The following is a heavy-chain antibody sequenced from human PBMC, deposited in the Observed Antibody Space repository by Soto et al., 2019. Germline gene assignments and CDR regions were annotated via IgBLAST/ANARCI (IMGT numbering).Heavy chain of an antibody. J-gene: IGHJ4*02. D-gene: IGHD3-10*01. V-gene: IGHV3-23*01. Sequence: GGSLRLSCAASGFTFSSYAMSWVRQAPGKGLEWVSAISGSGGSTYYADSVKGRFTISRDNSKNTLYLQMNSLRAEDTAVYYWAKAPGTMVRGVIIPFFDYWGQGTLVTVSS. CDR1: GFTFSSYA. CDR2: ISGSGGST. CDR3: AKAPGTMVRGVIIPFFDY.